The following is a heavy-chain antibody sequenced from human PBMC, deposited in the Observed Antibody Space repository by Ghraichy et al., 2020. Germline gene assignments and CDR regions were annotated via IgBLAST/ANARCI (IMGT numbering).Heavy chain of an antibody. CDR2: ISGSGGST. CDR3: AKDQGIVVVTAYYFDY. CDR1: GFTFSSYA. Sequence: GSLILSCAASGFTFSSYAMSWVRQAPGKGLEWVSAISGSGGSTYYADSVKGRFTISRDNSKNTLYLQMNSLRAEDTAVYYCAKDQGIVVVTAYYFDYWGQGTLVTVSS. D-gene: IGHD2-21*02. J-gene: IGHJ4*02. V-gene: IGHV3-23*01.